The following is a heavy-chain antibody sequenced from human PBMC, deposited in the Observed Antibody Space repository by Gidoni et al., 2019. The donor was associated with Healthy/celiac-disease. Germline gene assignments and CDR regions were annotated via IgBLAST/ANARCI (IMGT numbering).Heavy chain of an antibody. Sequence: EVQLLESGGGLVQPGGSLRLSCAASVFTFSSYAMSWVRQAPGKGLEWVSAISGSGGSTYYADSVKGRFTISRDNSKNTLYLQMNSLRAEDTAVYYCASTVTAPYYFDYWGQGTLVTVSS. CDR1: VFTFSSYA. D-gene: IGHD2-21*02. J-gene: IGHJ4*02. CDR3: ASTVTAPYYFDY. CDR2: ISGSGGST. V-gene: IGHV3-23*01.